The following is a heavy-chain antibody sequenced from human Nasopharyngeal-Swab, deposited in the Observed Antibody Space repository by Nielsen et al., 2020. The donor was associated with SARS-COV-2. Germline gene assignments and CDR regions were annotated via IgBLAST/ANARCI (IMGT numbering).Heavy chain of an antibody. D-gene: IGHD1-26*01. Sequence: GGSVRIAWAAAGYIFSSYDMSWVRQAPGKGLEWVSAISGSGGSTYYADSVKVRFTISRDNSKNTLYLQMNSLRAEDTAVYYCAKRRVGAAFGNWGQGTLVTVSS. CDR3: AKRRVGAAFGN. CDR2: ISGSGGST. V-gene: IGHV3-23*01. CDR1: GYIFSSYD. J-gene: IGHJ4*02.